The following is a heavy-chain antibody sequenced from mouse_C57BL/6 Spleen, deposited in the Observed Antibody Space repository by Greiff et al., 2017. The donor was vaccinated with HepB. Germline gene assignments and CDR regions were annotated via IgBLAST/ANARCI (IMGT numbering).Heavy chain of an antibody. Sequence: EVQLQQSGTVLARPGASVKMSCKTSGYTFTSYWMHWVKQRPGQGLEWIGAIYPGNSDTSYNQKFKGKAKLTAVTSASTAYMELSSLTNEDSAVYYCTVLYYYGSSKAWFAYWGQGTLVTVSA. CDR3: TVLYYYGSSKAWFAY. CDR1: GYTFTSYW. D-gene: IGHD1-1*01. CDR2: IYPGNSDT. J-gene: IGHJ3*01. V-gene: IGHV1-5*01.